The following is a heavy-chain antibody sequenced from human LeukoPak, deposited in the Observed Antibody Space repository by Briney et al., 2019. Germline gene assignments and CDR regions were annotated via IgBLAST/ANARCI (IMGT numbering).Heavy chain of an antibody. CDR3: ARSWAAMVRGVIIG. CDR2: ISSSGSTI. CDR1: GFTFSDYY. V-gene: IGHV3-11*01. Sequence: GGSLRLSCAASGFTFSDYYMSWIRQAPGKGLEWVSYISSSGSTIYYADSVKGRFTISRDNAKNSLYLQMNSLRAEDTAVYYCARSWAAMVRGVIIGWGQGTLVTVSS. D-gene: IGHD3-10*01. J-gene: IGHJ4*02.